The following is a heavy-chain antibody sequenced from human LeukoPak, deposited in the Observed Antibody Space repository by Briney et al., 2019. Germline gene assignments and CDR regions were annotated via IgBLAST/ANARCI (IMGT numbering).Heavy chain of an antibody. Sequence: ASVKVSCKASGYTFTGYYMHWVRQAPGHGLEWMGWINPNSGGTNYAQKFQGRVTMTRDTSISTAYMELSRLRSDDTAVYYCARVAGTTGGALWFDYWGQGTLVTVSS. CDR2: INPNSGGT. CDR1: GYTFTGYY. D-gene: IGHD1/OR15-1a*01. J-gene: IGHJ4*02. CDR3: ARVAGTTGGALWFDY. V-gene: IGHV1-2*02.